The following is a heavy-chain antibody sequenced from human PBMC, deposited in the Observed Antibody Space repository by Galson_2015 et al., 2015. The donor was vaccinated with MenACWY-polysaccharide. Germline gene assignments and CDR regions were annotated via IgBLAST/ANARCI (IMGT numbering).Heavy chain of an antibody. D-gene: IGHD3-22*01. V-gene: IGHV6-1*01. Sequence: CAISGDSVSSNSAAWNWIRQSPSRGLEWLGRIYYRSKSYNDYAVSVKSRITINPDTSKNQFSLQLNSVTPEDTAVYFCARGGSGSLAPNGNAFDVWGQGTMDIVSS. CDR2: IYYRSKSYN. CDR1: GDSVSSNSAA. J-gene: IGHJ3*01. CDR3: ARGGSGSLAPNGNAFDV.